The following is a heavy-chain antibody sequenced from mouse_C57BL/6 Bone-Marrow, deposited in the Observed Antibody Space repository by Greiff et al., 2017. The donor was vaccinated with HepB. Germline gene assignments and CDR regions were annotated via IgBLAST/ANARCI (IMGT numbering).Heavy chain of an antibody. Sequence: DVMLVESGGDLVKPGGSLKLSCAASGFTFSSYGMSWVRQTPDKRLEWVATISSGGSYTYYPDSVKGRFTISRDNAKNTLYLQMSSLKSEDTAMYYCASLYGSTLFAYWGQGTLVTVSA. CDR3: ASLYGSTLFAY. V-gene: IGHV5-6*02. CDR2: ISSGGSYT. D-gene: IGHD1-1*01. J-gene: IGHJ3*01. CDR1: GFTFSSYG.